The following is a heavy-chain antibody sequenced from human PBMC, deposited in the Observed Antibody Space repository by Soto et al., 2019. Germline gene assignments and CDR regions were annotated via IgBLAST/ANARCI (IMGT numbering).Heavy chain of an antibody. J-gene: IGHJ6*02. CDR1: GFPFSSYA. V-gene: IGHV3-23*01. D-gene: IGHD4-17*01. CDR2: ISGSGGST. Sequence: WVPLRLSCAASGFPFSSYAMSWVRQAPGKGLEWVSAISGSGGSTYYADSVKGRFTISRDNSKNTLYLQMNSLRAEDTAVYYCANGRLVPYTVTTVIGGLDVWGQGTTVTVSS. CDR3: ANGRLVPYTVTTVIGGLDV.